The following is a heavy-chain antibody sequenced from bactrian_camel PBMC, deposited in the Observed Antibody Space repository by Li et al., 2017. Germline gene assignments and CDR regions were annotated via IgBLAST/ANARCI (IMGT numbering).Heavy chain of an antibody. CDR2: IEMDGTL. Sequence: VQLVESGGDSVQAGDSLRLSCTGYISGCMAWYRQAPGKEREGVAAIEMDGTLHYGYSIEGRFTISKDNAKNTLYLQMNSLKPEDTAMYYCAADEMGCIENVYRGQGTQVTVS. CDR3: AADEMGCIENVY. J-gene: IGHJ4*01. D-gene: IGHD1*01. V-gene: IGHV3S55*01. CDR1: ISGC.